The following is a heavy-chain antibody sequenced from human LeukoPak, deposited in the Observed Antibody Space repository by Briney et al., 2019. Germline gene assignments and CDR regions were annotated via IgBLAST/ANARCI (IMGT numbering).Heavy chain of an antibody. CDR1: GFTFSSYA. CDR3: ATVEMATIFDY. D-gene: IGHD5-24*01. CDR2: ISYDGSNK. J-gene: IGHJ4*02. V-gene: IGHV3-30-3*01. Sequence: PGGPLRLSCSASGFTFSSYAMHWVRQAPGKGLEWVAVISYDGSNKYYADSVKGRFTISRDNSKNTLYLQMNSLRAEDTAVYYCATVEMATIFDYWGQGTLVTVSS.